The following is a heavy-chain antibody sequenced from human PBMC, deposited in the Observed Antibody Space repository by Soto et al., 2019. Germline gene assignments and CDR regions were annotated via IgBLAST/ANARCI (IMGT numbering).Heavy chain of an antibody. CDR3: AKDHSVMLTVSTFDY. CDR1: GFTFSSYG. Sequence: QVQLVESGGGVVQPGRSLRLSCAASGFTFSSYGMHWVRQAPGKGLEWVADISYDGRNKYYADSVKGRFTSSRDNSKNTLYLQMSSLRAEDTAVYYCAKDHSVMLTVSTFDYWGQGTLVTVSS. V-gene: IGHV3-30*18. D-gene: IGHD2-21*02. CDR2: ISYDGRNK. J-gene: IGHJ4*02.